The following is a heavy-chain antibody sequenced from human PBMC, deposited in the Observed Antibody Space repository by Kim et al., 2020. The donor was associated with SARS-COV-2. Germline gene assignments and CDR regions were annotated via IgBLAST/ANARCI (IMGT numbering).Heavy chain of an antibody. CDR2: INPNSGGT. CDR1: GFTFTDTY. D-gene: IGHD1-1*01. CDR3: VRGVTTSGY. V-gene: IGHV1-2*02. Sequence: ASVKVFCKASGFTFTDTYIYWVRQAPGQGLEWMGWINPNSGGTKFAQKFQGRVTMTRDTSITTAYLELSSLRSDDTAVYYCVRGVTTSGYWGQGTLVTVSS. J-gene: IGHJ4*02.